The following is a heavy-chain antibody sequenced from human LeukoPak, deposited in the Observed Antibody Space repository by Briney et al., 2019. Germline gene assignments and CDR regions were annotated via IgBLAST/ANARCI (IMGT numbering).Heavy chain of an antibody. V-gene: IGHV3-23*01. Sequence: PGGSLRLSCAASGFTFSSYAMSWVRQAPGKGLEWVSAISGSGGSTYYADSVKGRFTISRDNSKNTLYLQMTNLRVDDTALYYCAIDPNWETHNWGQGVLVTVSS. CDR2: ISGSGGST. CDR1: GFTFSSYA. CDR3: AIDPNWETHN. D-gene: IGHD7-27*01. J-gene: IGHJ4*02.